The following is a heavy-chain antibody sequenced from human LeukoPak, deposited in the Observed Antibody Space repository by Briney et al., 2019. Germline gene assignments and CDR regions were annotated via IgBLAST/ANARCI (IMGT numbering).Heavy chain of an antibody. D-gene: IGHD3-22*01. Sequence: GGSLRLSCAASGLTFSSYSMNWVRQAPGKGLEWVSYIGISGSPIFYADSVKGRFTVSRDNSKNTVFLQMKSLRAEDTAVYYCASNKEVFYDSSGGYWGQGTLVTVSS. J-gene: IGHJ4*02. CDR3: ASNKEVFYDSSGGY. CDR2: IGISGSPI. CDR1: GLTFSSYS. V-gene: IGHV3-48*01.